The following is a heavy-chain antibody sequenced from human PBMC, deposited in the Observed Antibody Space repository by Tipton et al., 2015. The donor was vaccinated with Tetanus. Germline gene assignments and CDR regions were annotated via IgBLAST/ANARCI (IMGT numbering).Heavy chain of an antibody. CDR1: GGSISSGGYY. Sequence: TLSLTCTVSGGSISSGGYYWSWIRQHPGKGLEWIGYIYYSGSTYYNPSLKSRVTISVDTSKNQFSLKLSSVTAADTAVYYCARSNRITMIVGSSPPDYWGQGTLVTVSS. D-gene: IGHD3-22*01. J-gene: IGHJ4*02. CDR2: IYYSGST. CDR3: ARSNRITMIVGSSPPDY. V-gene: IGHV4-31*03.